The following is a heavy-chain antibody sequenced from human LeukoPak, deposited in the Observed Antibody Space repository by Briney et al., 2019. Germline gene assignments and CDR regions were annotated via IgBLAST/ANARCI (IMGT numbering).Heavy chain of an antibody. CDR2: IYTSGST. V-gene: IGHV4-59*10. Sequence: SETLSLTCAVYGGSFSGYYWSWIRQPAGKGLEWIGRIYTSGSTNYNPSLKSRVTISVDTSKNQFSLKLSSVTAADTAVYYCASTGGGSGSYYNVKFDYWGQGTLVTVSS. CDR3: ASTGGGSGSYYNVKFDY. D-gene: IGHD3-10*01. CDR1: GGSFSGYY. J-gene: IGHJ4*02.